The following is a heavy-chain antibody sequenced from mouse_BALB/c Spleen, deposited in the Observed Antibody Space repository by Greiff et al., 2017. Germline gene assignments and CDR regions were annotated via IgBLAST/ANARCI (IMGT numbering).Heavy chain of an antibody. V-gene: IGHV1-4*01. J-gene: IGHJ3*01. CDR2: INPSSGYT. D-gene: IGHD1-1*01. CDR1: GYTFTSYT. CDR3: ARWGFTPLPEAWFAY. Sequence: VQLQQSGAELARPGASVKMSCKASGYTFTSYTMHWVKQRPGQGLEWIGYINPSSGYTNYNQKFKDKATLTADKSSSTAYMQLSSLTSEDSAVYYCARWGFTPLPEAWFAYWGQGTLVTVSA.